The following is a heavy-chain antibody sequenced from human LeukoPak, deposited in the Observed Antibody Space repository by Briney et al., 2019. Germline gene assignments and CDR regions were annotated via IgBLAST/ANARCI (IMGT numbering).Heavy chain of an antibody. CDR3: ARDVGFVVVPAVFDS. D-gene: IGHD2-2*01. V-gene: IGHV3-48*01. Sequence: GGSLRLSCVASGFTFNTSSMNWVRQAPGKGLEWVSYINSASATFYYADSVKGRFIISRDNAKNLLFLQMNNLRAEDSAMYYCARDVGFVVVPAVFDSWGQGTLVTVSS. CDR1: GFTFNTSS. J-gene: IGHJ4*02. CDR2: INSASATF.